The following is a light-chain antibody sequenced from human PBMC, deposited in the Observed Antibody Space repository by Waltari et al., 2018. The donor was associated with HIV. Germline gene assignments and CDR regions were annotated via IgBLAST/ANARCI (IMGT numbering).Light chain of an antibody. Sequence: TQPPSVSISSGQTASIPCSGEKLADKFPCWYQKKPGQPPILLVYQGSRRPSGIPERFSASKSANTATLTIRGAQPLDEAVYFCQAWDANHAVFGGGTALTVL. J-gene: IGLJ2*01. CDR3: QAWDANHAV. V-gene: IGLV3-1*01. CDR2: QGS. CDR1: KLADKF.